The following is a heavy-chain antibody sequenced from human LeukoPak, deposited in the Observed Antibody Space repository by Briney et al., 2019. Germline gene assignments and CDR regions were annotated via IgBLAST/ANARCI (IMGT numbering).Heavy chain of an antibody. V-gene: IGHV3-23*01. CDR3: AKGDNWNYADY. D-gene: IGHD1-20*01. Sequence: GGSLRLSCVASGFTFSNYAMTWVRQAPGKGLEWVSTINRSGGGTFYAASVKGRFSISRDNSKTTIYLHMNSLRAEDTAVYYCAKGDNWNYADYWGQGTLVTVSS. J-gene: IGHJ4*02. CDR1: GFTFSNYA. CDR2: INRSGGGT.